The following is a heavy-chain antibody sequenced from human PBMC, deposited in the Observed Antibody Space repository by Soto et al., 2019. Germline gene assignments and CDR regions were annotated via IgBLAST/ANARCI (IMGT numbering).Heavy chain of an antibody. CDR3: ARRIGSGAYCYLGMDV. CDR2: IKSDGSST. V-gene: IGHV3-74*01. D-gene: IGHD2-15*01. CDR1: GFAFSSNW. Sequence: EGQLVESGGGLVQPGGSLRLSCAASGFAFSSNWMHWVRQAPGKGLVWVSRIKSDGSSTSYTDSVKGRFTISRDNAKNTLYLHMNSLRAEDTAVYYCARRIGSGAYCYLGMDVWGQGTTVTVSS. J-gene: IGHJ6*02.